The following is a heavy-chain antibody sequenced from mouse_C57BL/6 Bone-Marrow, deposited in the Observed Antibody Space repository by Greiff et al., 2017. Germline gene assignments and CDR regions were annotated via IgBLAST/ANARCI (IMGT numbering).Heavy chain of an antibody. Sequence: EVQGVESGGDLVKPGGSLKLSCAASGFTFSSYGMSWVRQTPDKRLEWVATISSGGSYTYYPDSVKGRFTISRDNAKNTLYLQMSSLKSEDTAMYYCASPGFAWFAYWGQGTLVIVSA. CDR2: ISSGGSYT. J-gene: IGHJ3*01. CDR3: ASPGFAWFAY. V-gene: IGHV5-6*01. CDR1: GFTFSSYG.